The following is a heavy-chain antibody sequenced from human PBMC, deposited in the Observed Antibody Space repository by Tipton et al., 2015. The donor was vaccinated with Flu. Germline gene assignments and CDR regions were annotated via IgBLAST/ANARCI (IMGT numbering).Heavy chain of an antibody. V-gene: IGHV4-4*07. CDR2: IFTIGGT. D-gene: IGHD2-21*01. Sequence: TLSLTCIVSGGSISSYYWSWIRQPAGKGLEWIGRIFTIGGTNYNPSLQSRVTISTDTSTNQVSLTLNSVIAADTAVYDCARGPPGPSIRAYYFDIWGQGALVTVSS. J-gene: IGHJ4*02. CDR3: ARGPPGPSIRAYYFDI. CDR1: GGSISSYY.